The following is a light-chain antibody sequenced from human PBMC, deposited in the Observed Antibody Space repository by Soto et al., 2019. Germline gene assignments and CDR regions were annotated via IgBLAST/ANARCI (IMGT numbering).Light chain of an antibody. Sequence: SYELTQPPSVPVSPGQTASITCSGAKLGDKYACWYQQKPGQSPVLVIYQDRKRPSGIPERFSGSNSGNTATLTISGTQAMDEADYYCQAWDSSTAHVVFGGGTKLTVL. CDR3: QAWDSSTAHVV. CDR1: KLGDKY. J-gene: IGLJ2*01. V-gene: IGLV3-1*01. CDR2: QDR.